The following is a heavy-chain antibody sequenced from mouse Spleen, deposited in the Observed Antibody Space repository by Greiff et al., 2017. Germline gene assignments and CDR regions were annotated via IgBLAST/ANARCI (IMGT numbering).Heavy chain of an antibody. J-gene: IGHJ4*01. CDR3: SRGGYGNLYAIDY. D-gene: IGHD2-10*02. V-gene: IGHV5-9-3*01. Sequence: EVQLQESGGGLVKPGGSLKLSCAASGFTFSSYAMSWVRQTPEKRLEWVATISSGGSYTYYPDSVKGRITISRDNAKNTLYLQMSSLRSEDTAMYYCSRGGYGNLYAIDYWGQGTSVTVSS. CDR1: GFTFSSYA. CDR2: ISSGGSYT.